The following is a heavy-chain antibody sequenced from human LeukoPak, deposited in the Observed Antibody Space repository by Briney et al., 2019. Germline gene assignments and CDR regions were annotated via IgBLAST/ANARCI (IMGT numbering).Heavy chain of an antibody. CDR2: TYYRSKWYN. V-gene: IGHV6-1*01. CDR1: GDSVSSNSAA. Sequence: SQTLSLTCAISGDSVSSNSAAWNWIRQSPSRGLEWLGRTYYRSKWYNDYAVSVKSRITINPDTSKNQFSLQLNSVTPEDTAVYYCARDLGIAAAGSPYFDYWGQGTLVTVSS. CDR3: ARDLGIAAAGSPYFDY. J-gene: IGHJ4*02. D-gene: IGHD6-13*01.